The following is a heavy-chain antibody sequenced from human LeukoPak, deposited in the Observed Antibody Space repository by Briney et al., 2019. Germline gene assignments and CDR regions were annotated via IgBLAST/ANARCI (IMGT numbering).Heavy chain of an antibody. Sequence: ASVKVSCKASGYTFTSYDINWVRQATGQGLEWMGWMNPNSGNTGYAQKFQGRVTMTRNTSISTAYMKLSSLRSEDTAVYYCARDLIAVAGSDYWGQGTLVTVSS. CDR1: GYTFTSYD. CDR3: ARDLIAVAGSDY. CDR2: MNPNSGNT. J-gene: IGHJ4*02. V-gene: IGHV1-8*01. D-gene: IGHD6-19*01.